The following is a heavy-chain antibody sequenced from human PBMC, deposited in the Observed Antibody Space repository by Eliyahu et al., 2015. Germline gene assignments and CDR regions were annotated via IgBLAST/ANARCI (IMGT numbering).Heavy chain of an antibody. CDR1: GXXFSSYA. J-gene: IGHJ3*02. V-gene: IGHV1-69*01. CDR3: ARAQGLVAGAFDI. CDR2: IIPIFGTA. Sequence: QVQLVQSGAEVKXPGSSVKVXCKASGXXFSSYAXSXVRQAPGXGLEWMGGIIPIFGTANYAQKFQGRVTITADESTSTAYMELSSLRSEDTAVYYCARAQGLVAGAFDIWGQGTMVTVSS. D-gene: IGHD6-19*01.